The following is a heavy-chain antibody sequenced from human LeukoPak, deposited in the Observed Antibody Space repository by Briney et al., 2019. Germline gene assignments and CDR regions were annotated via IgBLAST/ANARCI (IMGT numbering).Heavy chain of an antibody. V-gene: IGHV4-59*01. CDR3: ARAMVRGVMFDY. D-gene: IGHD3-10*01. CDR1: GGSFSGYY. CDR2: IYYSGST. Sequence: SETLSLTCAVYGGSFSGYYWSWIRQPPGKGLEWIGYIYYSGSTNYNPSLKSRVTISVDTSKNQFSLKLSSVTAADTAVYYCARAMVRGVMFDYWGQGTLVTVSS. J-gene: IGHJ4*02.